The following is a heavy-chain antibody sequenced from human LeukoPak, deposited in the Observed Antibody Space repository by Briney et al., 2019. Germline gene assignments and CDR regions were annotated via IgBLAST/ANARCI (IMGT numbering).Heavy chain of an antibody. CDR2: INHSGST. CDR3: ASWTWIQLY. J-gene: IGHJ4*02. CDR1: GGSFSGYY. Sequence: KPSETLSLTCAVYGGSFSGYYWSWTRQPPGKGLEWIGEINHSGSTNYNPSLKSRVTISVDTSKNQFSLKLSSVTAADTAVYYCASWTWIQLYWGQGTLVTVSS. V-gene: IGHV4-34*01. D-gene: IGHD5-18*01.